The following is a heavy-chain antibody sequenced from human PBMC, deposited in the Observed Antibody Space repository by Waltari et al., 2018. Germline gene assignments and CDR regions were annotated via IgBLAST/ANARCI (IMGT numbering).Heavy chain of an antibody. CDR1: GGTFSSYA. Sequence: QVQLVQSGAEVKKPGSSVKVSCKASGGTFSSYAISWVRQAPGQGLEWMGRIIPIFGTANYAQKFQGRVTMTRDTSISTAYMELSRLRSDDTAVYYCARGVMVYATGDAFDIWGQGTMVTVSS. CDR2: IIPIFGTA. CDR3: ARGVMVYATGDAFDI. J-gene: IGHJ3*02. V-gene: IGHV1-69*05. D-gene: IGHD2-8*01.